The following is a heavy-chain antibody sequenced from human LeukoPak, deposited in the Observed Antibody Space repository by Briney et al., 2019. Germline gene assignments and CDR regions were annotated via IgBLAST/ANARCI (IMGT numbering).Heavy chain of an antibody. CDR3: ATYDSSGYYQDY. Sequence: ASVNVSCKVSGYTLTELSMHWVRQAPGKGLEWMGGFDPEDGETIYAQKFQGRVTMTEDTSTDTAYMELSSLRSEDTAVYYCATYDSSGYYQDYWGQGTLVTVSS. D-gene: IGHD3-22*01. CDR1: GYTLTELS. J-gene: IGHJ4*02. CDR2: FDPEDGET. V-gene: IGHV1-24*01.